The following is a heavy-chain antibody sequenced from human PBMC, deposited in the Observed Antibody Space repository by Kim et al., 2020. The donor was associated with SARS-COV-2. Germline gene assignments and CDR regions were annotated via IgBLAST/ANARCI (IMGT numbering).Heavy chain of an antibody. Sequence: SVKVSCKASGGSFSRNAISWVRQAPGQGLEWMGGIIPVFRKPNYAQKFQGRVTITADESTSTAYMELSSLRSEDTALYYCARDSLQTKVYFYDTSVYPRGMDVWGQGTTVTVSS. CDR3: ARDSLQTKVYFYDTSVYPRGMDV. D-gene: IGHD3-22*01. V-gene: IGHV1-69*13. J-gene: IGHJ6*02. CDR2: IIPVFRKP. CDR1: GGSFSRNA.